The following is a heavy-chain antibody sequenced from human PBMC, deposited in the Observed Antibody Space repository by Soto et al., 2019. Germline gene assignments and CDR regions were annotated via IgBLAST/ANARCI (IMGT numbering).Heavy chain of an antibody. CDR3: ARLLGGSAIDY. V-gene: IGHV4-4*02. J-gene: IGHJ4*02. Sequence: VQLQESGPGLVKPSGTLSLTCAVSGGSISSSYWWGWVRQPPGMGLEWMGEIYHSGSINYNPSLKSRVTISVDKSKNQFSLKQNSVTAADTAVYYCARLLGGSAIDYWGQGTLVTVSS. D-gene: IGHD3-10*01. CDR1: GGSISSSYW. CDR2: IYHSGSI.